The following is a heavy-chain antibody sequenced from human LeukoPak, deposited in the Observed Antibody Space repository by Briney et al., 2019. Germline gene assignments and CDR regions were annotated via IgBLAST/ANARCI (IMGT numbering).Heavy chain of an antibody. D-gene: IGHD2-2*01. CDR3: ARDGCSSTSCFDYGNWFDP. V-gene: IGHV1-2*04. J-gene: IGHJ5*02. Sequence: ASVKVSCKASGYTCTGYYMHWVRQAPGQGLEWMGWINPNSGGTNYAQKFQGWVTMTRDTSISTAYMELSRLRSDDTAVYYCARDGCSSTSCFDYGNWFDPWGQGTLVTVSS. CDR2: INPNSGGT. CDR1: GYTCTGYY.